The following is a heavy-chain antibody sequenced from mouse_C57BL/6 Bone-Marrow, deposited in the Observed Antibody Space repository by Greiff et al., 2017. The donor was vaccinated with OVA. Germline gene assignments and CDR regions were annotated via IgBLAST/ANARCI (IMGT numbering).Heavy chain of an antibody. CDR2: IYPSRGTT. Sequence: QVQLQQSGAELARPGASVKLSCKASGYTFTSYGISWVKQRTGQGLEWIGEIYPSRGTTYYNAQFTGKATLTADKSSSTAYMELRSLTSEDSAVYFCARGNFYFDYWGQGTTLTVSS. J-gene: IGHJ2*01. D-gene: IGHD2-1*01. CDR3: ARGNFYFDY. V-gene: IGHV1-81*01. CDR1: GYTFTSYG.